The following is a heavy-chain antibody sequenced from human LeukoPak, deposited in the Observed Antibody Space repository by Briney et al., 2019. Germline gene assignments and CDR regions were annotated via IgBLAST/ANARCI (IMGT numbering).Heavy chain of an antibody. CDR3: ARVPRVWYFDL. Sequence: KTSETLSLTCTVSGGSISSYYWSWIRQPPGKGLEWIGYIYYSGSTNYNPSLKSRVTISVDTSKNQFSLKLSSVTAADTAVYYCARVPRVWYFDLWGRGTLVTVSS. V-gene: IGHV4-59*01. CDR2: IYYSGST. J-gene: IGHJ2*01. CDR1: GGSISSYY.